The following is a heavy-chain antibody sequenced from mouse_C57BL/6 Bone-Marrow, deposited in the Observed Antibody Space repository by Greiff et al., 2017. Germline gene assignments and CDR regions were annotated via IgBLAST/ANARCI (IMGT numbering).Heavy chain of an antibody. CDR3: ARYYDGYYGFAY. V-gene: IGHV1-18*01. D-gene: IGHD2-3*01. Sequence: VQLKESGPELVKPGASVKIPCKASGYTFTDYNMDWVKQSHGKSLEWIGDINPNNGGTIYNQKFKGKATLTVDKSSSTAYMELRSLTSEDTAVYYCARYYDGYYGFAYWGQGTLVTVSA. J-gene: IGHJ3*01. CDR1: GYTFTDYN. CDR2: INPNNGGT.